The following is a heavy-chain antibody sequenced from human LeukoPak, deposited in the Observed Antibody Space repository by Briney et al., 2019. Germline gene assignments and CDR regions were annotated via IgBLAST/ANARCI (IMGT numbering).Heavy chain of an antibody. V-gene: IGHV1-46*01. CDR2: INPSGVSI. CDR1: GYTFTSHY. Sequence: ASVKVSYKASGYTFTSHYMHWVRQAAGQGLEWMGTINPSGVSISYAQKFQGRVTMTRDTSTSTVYMELSSLRSEDTAVYYCARDVGSGWYTLDYWGRGALVTVSS. CDR3: ARDVGSGWYTLDY. J-gene: IGHJ4*02. D-gene: IGHD6-19*01.